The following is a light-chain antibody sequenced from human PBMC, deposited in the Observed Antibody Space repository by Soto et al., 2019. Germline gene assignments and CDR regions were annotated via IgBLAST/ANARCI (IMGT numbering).Light chain of an antibody. V-gene: IGKV4-1*01. CDR1: QSVLYSSNNKNY. Sequence: DIVMTQSPDSLAVSLGERATINCKSSQSVLYSSNNKNYLAWYQQRPGQPPKLLIYWASTRESGVPDRFSGSGSGRDFALTITSLQAEDGAVYYCQQYESTPPTFGQGTKLDIK. CDR3: QQYESTPPT. J-gene: IGKJ2*01. CDR2: WAS.